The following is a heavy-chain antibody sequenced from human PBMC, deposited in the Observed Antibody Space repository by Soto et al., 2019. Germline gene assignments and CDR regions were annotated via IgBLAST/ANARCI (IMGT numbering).Heavy chain of an antibody. Sequence: PGESLKISCQGSGYSFTSYWIGRVRQMPGKGLEWMGIIFTGDSDTRYSPSFQGQVTISADKSISTAYLQWSSLKASDTAMYYCARHLVYDNSAYLDYWGHGTMVTVSS. CDR3: ARHLVYDNSAYLDY. D-gene: IGHD3-22*01. CDR1: GYSFTSYW. J-gene: IGHJ4*01. CDR2: IFTGDSDT. V-gene: IGHV5-51*01.